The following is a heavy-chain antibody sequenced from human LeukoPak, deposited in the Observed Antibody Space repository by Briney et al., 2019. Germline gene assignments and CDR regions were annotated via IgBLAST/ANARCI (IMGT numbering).Heavy chain of an antibody. CDR2: IYYSGST. CDR1: GGSISSSSYY. Sequence: SETLXLTCTVSGGSISSSSYYWGWIRQPPGKGLEWIGSIYYSGSTYYNPSLKSRVTISVDTSKNQFSLKLSSVTAADTAVYYCARGFRGPNFDYWGQGTLVTVSS. D-gene: IGHD3-10*01. J-gene: IGHJ4*02. CDR3: ARGFRGPNFDY. V-gene: IGHV4-39*07.